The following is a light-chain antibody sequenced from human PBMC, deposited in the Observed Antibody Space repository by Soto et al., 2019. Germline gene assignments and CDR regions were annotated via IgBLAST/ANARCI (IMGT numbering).Light chain of an antibody. V-gene: IGKV3-15*01. J-gene: IGKJ1*01. CDR1: QSVSSN. CDR2: GAS. CDR3: QQYNNWRT. Sequence: EIVITPSPAPLSLSPGERTTLSCRASQSVSSNLAWYQQKPGQAPRLLIYGASTRATGIPARFSGSGSGTEFTLTISSLQSEDFAVYYCQQYNNWRTFGQGTKVDIK.